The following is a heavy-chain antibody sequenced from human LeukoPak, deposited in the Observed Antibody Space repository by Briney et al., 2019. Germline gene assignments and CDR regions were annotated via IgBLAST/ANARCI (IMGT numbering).Heavy chain of an antibody. D-gene: IGHD3-16*01. CDR2: IIPIFGTA. J-gene: IGHJ4*02. CDR3: ASLVWEHQVFDY. Sequence: ASVKVSCKASGGTFSSYAISWVRQAPGQGLEWMGGIIPIFGTASYAQKFQGRVTITADKSTSTAYMELSSLRSEDTAVYYCASLVWEHQVFDYWGQGTLVTVSS. CDR1: GGTFSSYA. V-gene: IGHV1-69*06.